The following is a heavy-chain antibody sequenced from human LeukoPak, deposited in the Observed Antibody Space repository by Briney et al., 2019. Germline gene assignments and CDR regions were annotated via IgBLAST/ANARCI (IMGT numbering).Heavy chain of an antibody. CDR3: AKDPRAMGRYFFDD. Sequence: GGSLRLSCVGSEFTFNAYAMSWVRQRPGEGPEWVAMISSSGDATDYAESVKDRLSISRDNAKKTLYLQITRPRADDTATYYCAKDPRAMGRYFFDDWGQGSLVTVSS. J-gene: IGHJ4*01. CDR1: EFTFNAYA. D-gene: IGHD3-16*01. V-gene: IGHV3-23*01. CDR2: ISSSGDAT.